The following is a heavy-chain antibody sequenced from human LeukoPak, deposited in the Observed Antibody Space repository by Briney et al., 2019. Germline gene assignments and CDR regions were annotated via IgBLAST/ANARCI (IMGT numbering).Heavy chain of an antibody. CDR2: INHSGST. CDR1: GGSFSGYY. Sequence: SETLSLTCAVYGGSFSGYYWSWIRQPPGKWLEWIGEINHSGSTNYNPSLKSRVTISVDTSKNQFSLKLSSVTAADTAVYYCARARFYYMDVWGKGTTVTVSS. V-gene: IGHV4-34*01. CDR3: ARARFYYMDV. J-gene: IGHJ6*03. D-gene: IGHD3-3*01.